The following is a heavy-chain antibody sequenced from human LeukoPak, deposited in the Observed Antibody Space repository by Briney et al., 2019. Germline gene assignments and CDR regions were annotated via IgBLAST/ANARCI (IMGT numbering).Heavy chain of an antibody. Sequence: PGGSLRLSCAASGFTFSSYSMNWVRQAPGKGLEWVSSISSSSSYIYYADSVKGRFTISRDNAKNSLYLQMNSLRAEDTAVYYCARGGYCTNGVCYDVLIYGMDVWGQGTTVTVSS. J-gene: IGHJ6*02. V-gene: IGHV3-21*01. D-gene: IGHD2-8*01. CDR3: ARGGYCTNGVCYDVLIYGMDV. CDR2: ISSSSSYI. CDR1: GFTFSSYS.